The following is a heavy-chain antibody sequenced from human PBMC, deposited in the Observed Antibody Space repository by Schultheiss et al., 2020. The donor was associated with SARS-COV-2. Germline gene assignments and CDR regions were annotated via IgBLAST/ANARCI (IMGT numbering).Heavy chain of an antibody. CDR3: AKDLGYCSSTSCYVYGMDV. CDR1: GFTFSSYA. D-gene: IGHD2-2*03. V-gene: IGHV3-30*04. J-gene: IGHJ6*02. CDR2: ISYDGSNK. Sequence: GGSLRLSCAASGFTFSSYAMHWVRQAPGKGLEWVAVISYDGSNKYYADSVKGRFTISRDNSKNTLYLQMNSLRAEDTAVYHCAKDLGYCSSTSCYVYGMDVWGQGTTVTVSS.